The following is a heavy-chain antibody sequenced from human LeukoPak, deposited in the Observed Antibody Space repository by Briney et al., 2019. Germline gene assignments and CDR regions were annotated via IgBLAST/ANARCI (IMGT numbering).Heavy chain of an antibody. CDR3: ARDIPVATIYGGGFDY. CDR1: GFTFSSYS. D-gene: IGHD5-12*01. Sequence: GGSLRLSCAASGFTFSSYSMNWVRQAPGKGLEWVSYISSSSSTIYYADSVKGRFTISRDNAKNSLYLQMNSLRAEDTAVYYCARDIPVATIYGGGFDYWGQGTLVTVSS. CDR2: ISSSSSTI. V-gene: IGHV3-48*01. J-gene: IGHJ4*02.